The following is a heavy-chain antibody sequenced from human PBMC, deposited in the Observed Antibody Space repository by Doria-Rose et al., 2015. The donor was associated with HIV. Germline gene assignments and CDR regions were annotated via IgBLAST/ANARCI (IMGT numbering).Heavy chain of an antibody. Sequence: PGMGLEWVSGISWNSGSIGYADSVKGRFTISRDNAKNSLYLQMNSLRAEDTALYYCAKDYSSSFPDAFDIWGQGTMVTVSS. J-gene: IGHJ3*02. D-gene: IGHD6-6*01. CDR3: AKDYSSSFPDAFDI. V-gene: IGHV3-9*01. CDR2: ISWNSGSI.